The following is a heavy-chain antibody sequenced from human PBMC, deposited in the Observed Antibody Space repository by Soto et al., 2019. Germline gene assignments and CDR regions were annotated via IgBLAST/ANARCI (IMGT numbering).Heavy chain of an antibody. D-gene: IGHD3-3*01. CDR1: GVTFSSYA. CDR2: IISIFGTA. J-gene: IGHJ4*02. V-gene: IGHV1-69*06. CDR3: ARAALRFLEWLLLFDY. Sequence: SVKVSGKASGVTFSSYAISWVRQAPGQGLEWMGGIISIFGTANHAQKFQGRVTITADKSTSTAYMELSSLRSEDTAVYYCARAALRFLEWLLLFDYWGQGTLVTVSS.